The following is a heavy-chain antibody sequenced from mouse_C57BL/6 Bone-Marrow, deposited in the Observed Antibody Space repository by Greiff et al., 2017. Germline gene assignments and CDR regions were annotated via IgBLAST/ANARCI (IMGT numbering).Heavy chain of an antibody. V-gene: IGHV1-54*01. CDR1: GYAFTNYL. J-gene: IGHJ3*01. D-gene: IGHD4-1*01. CDR3: ARAKNGDSVLAY. Sequence: QVQLKESGAELVRPGTSVKVSCKASGYAFTNYLIAWVKQRPGQGLEWIGVLNPGSGGTNYNEKFKGKATLTADKSSSTAYMQLSSLTSEDSAVYFCARAKNGDSVLAYWGQGTLVTVSA. CDR2: LNPGSGGT.